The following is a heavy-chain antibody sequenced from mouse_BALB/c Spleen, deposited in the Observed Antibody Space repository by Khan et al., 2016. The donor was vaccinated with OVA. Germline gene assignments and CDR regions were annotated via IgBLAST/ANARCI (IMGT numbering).Heavy chain of an antibody. V-gene: IGHV1-9*01. CDR1: GYSFRSYW. J-gene: IGHJ2*01. Sequence: QVQLKQSGAELMKPGASVKISCKATGYSFRSYWMEWVKQRPGHGLEWIGEILPGTGGTNYNEKFKGKATFTADTYSNTAYMQLSSLTSYDSAVYYCARPYYAYYWGQGTTLSVSS. CDR2: ILPGTGGT. D-gene: IGHD2-10*01. CDR3: ARPYYAYY.